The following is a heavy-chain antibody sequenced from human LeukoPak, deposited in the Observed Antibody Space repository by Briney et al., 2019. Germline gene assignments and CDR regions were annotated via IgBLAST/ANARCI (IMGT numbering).Heavy chain of an antibody. CDR2: ISAYNGNT. Sequence: ASVKVSCKASGYTFTSYGISWVRQAPGQGLEWMGWISAYNGNTNYAQKLQGRVTMTTDTSTSTAYMELRSLRSDDTAVYYCARDTYYYDSSGYSGDLFDYWGQGTLVTVSS. V-gene: IGHV1-18*01. CDR1: GYTFTSYG. J-gene: IGHJ4*02. CDR3: ARDTYYYDSSGYSGDLFDY. D-gene: IGHD3-22*01.